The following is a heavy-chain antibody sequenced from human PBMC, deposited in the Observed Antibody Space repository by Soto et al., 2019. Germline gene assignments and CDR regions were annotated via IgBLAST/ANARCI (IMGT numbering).Heavy chain of an antibody. CDR3: AKDVFRSSSWYGSRGFDY. CDR1: GFTFSSYA. CDR2: ISGSGGST. V-gene: IGHV3-23*04. J-gene: IGHJ4*02. D-gene: IGHD6-13*01. Sequence: EVLLVESGGGLVQPGGSLRLSCAASGFTFSSYAMSWVRQAPGKGLEWVSAISGSGGSTYYADSVKGRFTISRDNSKNTLYLQMNSLRAEDTAVYYCAKDVFRSSSWYGSRGFDYWGQGTLVTVSS.